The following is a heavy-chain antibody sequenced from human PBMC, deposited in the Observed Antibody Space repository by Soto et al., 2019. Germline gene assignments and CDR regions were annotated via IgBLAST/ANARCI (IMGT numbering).Heavy chain of an antibody. CDR3: ARSGTHDYGDKGP. V-gene: IGHV1-69*05. D-gene: IGHD4-17*01. Sequence: QVQLVQSGAEVKKPGSSVKVSCKASGGTFSSYAISWVRQAPGQGLEWMGGIIPIFGTANYAQKFQGRVTSTTDXXTSTDYMELSSLRSEDTAVYYCARSGTHDYGDKGPWGQGTLVTVSS. CDR2: IIPIFGTA. J-gene: IGHJ1*01. CDR1: GGTFSSYA.